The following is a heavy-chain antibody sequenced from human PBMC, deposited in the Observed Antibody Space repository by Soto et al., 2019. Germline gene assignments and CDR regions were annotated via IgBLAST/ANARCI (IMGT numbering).Heavy chain of an antibody. D-gene: IGHD2-2*01. CDR2: INADGTST. V-gene: IGHV3-74*01. CDR1: GFTFSNSW. Sequence: PGGSLTLSCAASGFTFSNSWMHWVRQVSGKGLEWVSRINADGTSTSYADSVKGRFTISRDNAKNTLYLHVNSLRAEDTAVYYCVKVLARGVGVPRFYFDSWGQGALVTVSS. CDR3: VKVLARGVGVPRFYFDS. J-gene: IGHJ4*02.